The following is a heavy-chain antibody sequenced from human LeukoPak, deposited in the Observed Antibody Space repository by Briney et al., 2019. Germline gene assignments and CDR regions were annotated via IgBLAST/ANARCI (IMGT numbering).Heavy chain of an antibody. Sequence: GGSLRLSCAASRFTFSSYVMNWVRQAPGKGLEWVSSISGGDNKTYYADSVQGRFTISRDNSKNTLYLQINSLRAEDTAVYYCAKWQYGVGFDSWGQGTLVTVSS. CDR2: ISGGDNKT. CDR1: RFTFSSYV. J-gene: IGHJ4*02. V-gene: IGHV3-23*01. D-gene: IGHD3-3*01. CDR3: AKWQYGVGFDS.